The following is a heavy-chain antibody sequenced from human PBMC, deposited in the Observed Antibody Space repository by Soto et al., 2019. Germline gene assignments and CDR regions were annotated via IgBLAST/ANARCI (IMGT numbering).Heavy chain of an antibody. J-gene: IGHJ4*02. CDR1: GYTFTGHY. V-gene: IGHV1-2*02. Sequence: ASVKVSCKASGYTFTGHYIHWVRQAPGQGPEWMGEIGPASGDTRYAQKFQGRVTMARDTSITTVYMELNNLSPDDTAVYYCGRGRSGQLVVFYWGQGTPVTVSS. CDR3: GRGRSGQLVVFY. D-gene: IGHD3-10*01. CDR2: IGPASGDT.